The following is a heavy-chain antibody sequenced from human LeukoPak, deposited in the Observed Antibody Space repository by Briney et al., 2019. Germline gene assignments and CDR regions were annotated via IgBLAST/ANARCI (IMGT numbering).Heavy chain of an antibody. Sequence: SQTLSLTCTVSGGSISSGDYYWRWIRQPQGKGLVWIGYIYYSGSTYYNPSLKSRVTITVNKSKTLFSLKLSSVTDTDTAVYYCAGDTDMVRGVIKRAFDIWGQGTMVTVSS. J-gene: IGHJ3*02. CDR2: IYYSGST. CDR3: AGDTDMVRGVIKRAFDI. D-gene: IGHD3-10*01. CDR1: GGSISSGDYY. V-gene: IGHV4-30-4*08.